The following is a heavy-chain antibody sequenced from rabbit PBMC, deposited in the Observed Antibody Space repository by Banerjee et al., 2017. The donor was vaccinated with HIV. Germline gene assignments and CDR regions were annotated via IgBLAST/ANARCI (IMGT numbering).Heavy chain of an antibody. D-gene: IGHD4-1*01. CDR3: VRSIVVAHFNL. CDR1: GFSFGDTYY. J-gene: IGHJ4*01. V-gene: IGHV1S40*01. CDR2: IDTGGSGGT. Sequence: QSLEESGGDLVQPGGSLTLTCTASGFSFGDTYYICWVRQAPGKGLEWIACIDTGGSGGTYYASWAKGRFTISKTSSTMGTLQMTGLTAADTATYFCVRSIVVAHFNLWGPGTLVTVS.